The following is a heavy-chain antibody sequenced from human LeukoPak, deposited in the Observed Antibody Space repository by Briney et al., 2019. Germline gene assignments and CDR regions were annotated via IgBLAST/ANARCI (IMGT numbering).Heavy chain of an antibody. CDR2: ISGSGGST. J-gene: IGHJ4*02. CDR3: AKSQQWLGRAFDY. V-gene: IGHV3-23*01. D-gene: IGHD6-19*01. CDR1: GFTFSSYA. Sequence: GGSLRLSCAASGFTFSSYAMSWARQAPGEGLEWVSAISGSGGSTYYADSVEGWFTVSRDNSKNTLYLQMNSLRAEDTAVYHCAKSQQWLGRAFDYWGQGTLVTVSS.